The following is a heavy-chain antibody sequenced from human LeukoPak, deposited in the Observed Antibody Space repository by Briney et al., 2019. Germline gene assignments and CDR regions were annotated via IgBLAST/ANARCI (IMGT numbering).Heavy chain of an antibody. Sequence: GGSLRLSCAASGFTFSSYWMSWVRQAPGKGLEWVANIKQDGSEKYYVDSVKGRFTISRDNAKNSLYLQMNSLRAEDTAVYYCAGDAIAAAGGNWFDPWGQGTLVTVSS. CDR1: GFTFSSYW. J-gene: IGHJ5*02. CDR2: IKQDGSEK. V-gene: IGHV3-7*03. D-gene: IGHD6-13*01. CDR3: AGDAIAAAGGNWFDP.